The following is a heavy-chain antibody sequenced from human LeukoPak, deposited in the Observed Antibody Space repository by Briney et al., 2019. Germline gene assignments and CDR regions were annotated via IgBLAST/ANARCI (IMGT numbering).Heavy chain of an antibody. Sequence: GGSLRLSCAASGFTFSSYEMNWVRQAPGKGLEWVSYISSSGSTIYYADSVKGRFTISRDNAKNSLYLQMNSLRAEDTAVYYCAGLGITMIGGIWGKGTTVTISS. V-gene: IGHV3-48*03. J-gene: IGHJ6*04. CDR2: ISSSGSTI. D-gene: IGHD3-10*02. CDR1: GFTFSSYE. CDR3: AGLGITMIGGI.